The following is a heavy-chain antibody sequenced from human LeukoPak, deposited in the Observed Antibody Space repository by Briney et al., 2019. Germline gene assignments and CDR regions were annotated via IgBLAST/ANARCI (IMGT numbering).Heavy chain of an antibody. CDR3: AKAVTADYFDY. CDR1: GFTFSTYT. Sequence: GGSLRLSCAASGFTFSTYTMRWVRQAPGKGLEWVSDISGSGGSTYYADSVKGRFTISRDNSKNTLYLQMSSLRAEDTAVYYCAKAVTADYFDYWGQGTLVTVSS. J-gene: IGHJ4*02. CDR2: ISGSGGST. D-gene: IGHD2-21*02. V-gene: IGHV3-23*01.